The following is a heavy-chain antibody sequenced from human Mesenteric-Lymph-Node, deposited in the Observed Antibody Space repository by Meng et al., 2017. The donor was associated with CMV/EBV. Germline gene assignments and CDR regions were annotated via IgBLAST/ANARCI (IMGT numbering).Heavy chain of an antibody. Sequence: KSCCKGSGYSFSSYWIGWVRQMPGTGLEWMGIIYPADSDTRYSPSLQGQVTISADKSISTAYLQWSSLKASDTAMYYCARGYSRVDYWGQGTLVTVSS. CDR3: ARGYSRVDY. CDR2: IYPADSDT. CDR1: GYSFSSYW. D-gene: IGHD5-18*01. V-gene: IGHV5-51*01. J-gene: IGHJ4*02.